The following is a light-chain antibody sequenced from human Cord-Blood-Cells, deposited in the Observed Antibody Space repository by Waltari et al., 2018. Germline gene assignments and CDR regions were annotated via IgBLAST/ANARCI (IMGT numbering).Light chain of an antibody. Sequence: DIQMTQSPSSLSASVGDRVTITCRASQSISSYLNWYQQKPGKAPKLLIYAASSLQSWVPSRFSGSGSWTDFTLTISSLQPEDFATYYCQQSYSTPQTFGQGTKVEIK. V-gene: IGKV1-39*01. CDR2: AAS. CDR1: QSISSY. J-gene: IGKJ1*01. CDR3: QQSYSTPQT.